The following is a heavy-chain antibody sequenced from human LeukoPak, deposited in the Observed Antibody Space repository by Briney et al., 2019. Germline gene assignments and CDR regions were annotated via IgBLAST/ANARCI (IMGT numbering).Heavy chain of an antibody. Sequence: GGSLRLSCAASGFTFSSYAMHWVRQAPGKGLEWVAVISYDGSNKYYADSVKGRFTISRDNSKNTLYLQMNSLRAEDTAVYYCAKVARQGWEIISYYFDSWGQGTLVTVS. V-gene: IGHV3-30-3*01. CDR3: AKVARQGWEIISYYFDS. D-gene: IGHD1-26*01. J-gene: IGHJ4*02. CDR2: ISYDGSNK. CDR1: GFTFSSYA.